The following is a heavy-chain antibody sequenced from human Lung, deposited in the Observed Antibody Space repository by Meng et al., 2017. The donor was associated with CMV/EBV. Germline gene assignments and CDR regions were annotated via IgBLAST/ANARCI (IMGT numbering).Heavy chain of an antibody. CDR1: GGSISSGDYY. V-gene: IGHV4-30-4*08. J-gene: IGHJ6*02. CDR3: ARDGRDYEILTGQTYPYAMDV. D-gene: IGHD3-9*01. Sequence: SETLSLXCTVSGGSISSGDYYWSWIRQPPGKGLEWIGYIYYSGSTYYNPSLKSRVTISVDTSKNQFSLKLSSVTAADTAVYYCARDGRDYEILTGQTYPYAMDVWGQGXTVTVSS. CDR2: IYYSGST.